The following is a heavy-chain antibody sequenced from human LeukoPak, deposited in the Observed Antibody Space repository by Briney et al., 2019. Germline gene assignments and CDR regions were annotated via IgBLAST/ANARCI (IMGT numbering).Heavy chain of an antibody. CDR2: INPDSGDT. CDR1: GYTFTGYY. J-gene: IGHJ4*02. D-gene: IGHD2-15*01. CDR3: ARDRGDSWWLLTY. V-gene: IGHV1-2*02. Sequence: ASVKVSCKASGYTFTGYYMHWVRQAPGQGLEWLGWINPDSGDTNYAQKFQGRVTMTRETSISTGYMELSRLRSDDTAVYYCARDRGDSWWLLTYWGQGTLVTVSS.